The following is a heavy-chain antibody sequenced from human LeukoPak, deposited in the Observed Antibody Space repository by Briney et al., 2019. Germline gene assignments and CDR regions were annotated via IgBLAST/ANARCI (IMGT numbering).Heavy chain of an antibody. V-gene: IGHV3-21*01. CDR3: ARDRRPYYDFWSGYSSYYYYGMDV. Sequence: GGSLRLSGAASGFTFSSYSMNWVGRAPGKGLEWVSSISSSSSYIYYADSVKGRFTNSRDTAKTSPYMQMNSLRAEDTAVYYCARDRRPYYDFWSGYSSYYYYGMDVWGQGTTVTVSS. J-gene: IGHJ6*02. D-gene: IGHD3-3*01. CDR2: ISSSSSYI. CDR1: GFTFSSYS.